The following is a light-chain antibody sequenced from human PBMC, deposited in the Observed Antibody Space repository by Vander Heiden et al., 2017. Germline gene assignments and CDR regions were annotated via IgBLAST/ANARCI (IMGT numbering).Light chain of an antibody. J-gene: IGKJ1*01. V-gene: IGKV1-5*03. CDR2: QAS. Sequence: IQMTQSPSTLSAYVGDRVTITCRASQSVSRGLAWYQQKPGKAPKLLIYQASNLESGVPSRFSGSGSGTEFTLTISSLQPDDFATYFCLHYEAYAWTFGQGTKVEIK. CDR1: QSVSRG. CDR3: LHYEAYAWT.